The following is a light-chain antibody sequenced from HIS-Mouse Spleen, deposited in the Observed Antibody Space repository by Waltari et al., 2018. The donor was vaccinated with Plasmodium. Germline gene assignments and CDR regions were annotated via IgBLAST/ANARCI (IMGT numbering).Light chain of an antibody. V-gene: IGKV1-5*03. Sequence: DIQMTQSPSTLSASVGERVTITCRASQSISSRLAWYQQKPGKAPKLLIYEAYSLESGVPSRFSGSGSGTEFTLTISSLQPDDFATYYCQQYNSYSWTFGQGTKVEIK. CDR1: QSISSR. CDR2: EAY. J-gene: IGKJ1*01. CDR3: QQYNSYSWT.